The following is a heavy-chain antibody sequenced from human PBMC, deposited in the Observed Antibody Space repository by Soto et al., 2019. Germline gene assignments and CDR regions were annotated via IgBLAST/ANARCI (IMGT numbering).Heavy chain of an antibody. V-gene: IGHV3-23*01. D-gene: IGHD6-19*01. J-gene: IGHJ4*02. CDR3: AKTDKFNPQSSGWATRFDY. CDR2: ISRSGDST. CDR1: GFTFSSYA. Sequence: EVQLLESGGGLVQPGGSLRLSCAASGFTFSSYAMTWVRQAPGKGLEWVSTISRSGDSTYYRDSVKGRFNISRDNSKNTVYLQMNSLRAEDTAGYYCAKTDKFNPQSSGWATRFDYWGQGTLVTVSS.